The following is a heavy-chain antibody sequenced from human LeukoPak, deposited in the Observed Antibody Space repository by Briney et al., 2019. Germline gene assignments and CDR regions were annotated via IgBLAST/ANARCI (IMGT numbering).Heavy chain of an antibody. V-gene: IGHV3-23*01. CDR2: ISGNGASI. J-gene: IGHJ4*02. CDR3: AKGSNYYDSTGYSPAPGD. D-gene: IGHD3-22*01. CDR1: GLSFRSYG. Sequence: GGSLRLSCAASGLSFRSYGMSWVRQAPGQGLEWVSSISGNGASIYYADSVKGRFTISRDNSKNTLHLQMNSLRAEDTAVYFCAKGSNYYDSTGYSPAPGDWGQGTLVTVSP.